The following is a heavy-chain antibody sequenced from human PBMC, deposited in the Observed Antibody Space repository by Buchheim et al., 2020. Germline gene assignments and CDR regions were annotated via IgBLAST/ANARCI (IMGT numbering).Heavy chain of an antibody. V-gene: IGHV3-23*01. CDR1: GFTFSSYA. J-gene: IGHJ6*01. CDR2: ICGSGGST. CDR3: AKDWRLQSTLVGSGMDV. D-gene: IGHD4-11*01. Sequence: EVQLLESGGGLVQPGGSLRLSCAASGFTFSSYAMSWVRQAPGKGLEWVSAICGSGGSTYHADSVKGRFTISRGNSKNTLLLQMNSLGAEDTAVYYCAKDWRLQSTLVGSGMDVWGQGTT.